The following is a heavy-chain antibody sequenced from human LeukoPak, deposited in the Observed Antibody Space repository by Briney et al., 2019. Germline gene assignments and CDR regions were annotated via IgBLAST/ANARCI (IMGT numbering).Heavy chain of an antibody. V-gene: IGHV3-23*01. D-gene: IGHD6-19*01. CDR3: AKDMEGSGWYLGPNAFDI. CDR1: GFTFSSYA. Sequence: PGGSLRLSCAASGFTFSSYAMSWVRQAPGKGLEWVSAISGSGGSTYYADSVKGRFTISRDNSKNTLYLQMNSLRAEDTAVYYCAKDMEGSGWYLGPNAFDIWGQGTMVTVSS. J-gene: IGHJ3*02. CDR2: ISGSGGST.